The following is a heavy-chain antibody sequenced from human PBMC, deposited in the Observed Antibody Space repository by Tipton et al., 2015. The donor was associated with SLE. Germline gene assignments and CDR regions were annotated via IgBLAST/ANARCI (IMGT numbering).Heavy chain of an antibody. J-gene: IGHJ4*02. CDR1: GGSISSSSYY. D-gene: IGHD4-17*01. V-gene: IGHV4-39*07. Sequence: TLSLTCTVSGGSISSSSYYWGWIRQPPGKGLEWIGEISQNGGTNYNPSLKSRVSISVDRSKNEFSLNLNYVTAADTATYYCSRRSGDYSAGYFDVWGQGKLVTVSS. CDR2: ISQNGGT. CDR3: SRRSGDYSAGYFDV.